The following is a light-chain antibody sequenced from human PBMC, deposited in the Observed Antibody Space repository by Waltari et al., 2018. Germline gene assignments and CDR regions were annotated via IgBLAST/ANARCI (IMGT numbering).Light chain of an antibody. V-gene: IGLV2-14*01. CDR1: SSDVGGYNY. Sequence: QSALPQPASVSGSPGQSITISCTGTSSDVGGYNYVSWYQQHPGKAPKLMIYDVSNRPAGVSNRFSDSKSGNTASLTISGLQAEDEADYYCSSYTSSSTVVFGGGTKLTVL. J-gene: IGLJ2*01. CDR2: DVS. CDR3: SSYTSSSTVV.